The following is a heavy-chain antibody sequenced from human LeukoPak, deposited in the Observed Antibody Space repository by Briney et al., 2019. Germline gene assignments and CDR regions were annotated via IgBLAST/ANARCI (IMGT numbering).Heavy chain of an antibody. V-gene: IGHV3-30*02. CDR2: IRYDGSDI. CDR3: VRDPSGMDAFDI. Sequence: GGSLRLSCAASGFIFTSYGMHWVRQAPGKGLEWVSFIRYDGSDIDYADSAKGRFTISRDNSKNTLYLQMNSVSVEDTAVYYCVRDPSGMDAFDIWGQGTVVTVSS. D-gene: IGHD6-13*01. CDR1: GFIFTSYG. J-gene: IGHJ3*02.